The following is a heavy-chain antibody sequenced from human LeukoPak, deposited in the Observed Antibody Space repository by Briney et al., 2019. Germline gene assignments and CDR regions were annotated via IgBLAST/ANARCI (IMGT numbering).Heavy chain of an antibody. J-gene: IGHJ4*02. V-gene: IGHV3-23*01. CDR3: AKAGYYDSSGYSDY. CDR2: ISGSGGNT. Sequence: GGSLRLSCAASGFTFSSYAMSWVRQAPGKGLEWVSAISGSGGNTYYADSVKGRFTISRDNSKNTLYLQMNSLKAEDTAVYYCAKAGYYDSSGYSDYWGQGTLVTVSS. CDR1: GFTFSSYA. D-gene: IGHD3-22*01.